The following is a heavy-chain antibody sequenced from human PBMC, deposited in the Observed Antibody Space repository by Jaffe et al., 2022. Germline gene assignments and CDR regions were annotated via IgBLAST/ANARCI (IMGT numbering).Heavy chain of an antibody. CDR3: ARGAPRYDSRGYYQVGYYFDY. J-gene: IGHJ4*02. CDR1: GGSISNYY. V-gene: IGHV4-59*01. Sequence: QVQLQESGPGLVKPSETLSLTCTVSGGSISNYYWNWVRQPPGRGLEWIGYIHYSGSTNRIPSLKSRGTILLDTSKNQFSLKLTSVTAADTAVYYCARGAPRYDSRGYYQVGYYFDYWGQGTLVTVSS. CDR2: IHYSGST. D-gene: IGHD3-22*01.